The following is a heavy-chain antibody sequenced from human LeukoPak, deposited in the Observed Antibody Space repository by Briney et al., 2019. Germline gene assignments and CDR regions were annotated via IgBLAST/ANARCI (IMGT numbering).Heavy chain of an antibody. CDR3: ARDNKGIAVSAAFDV. J-gene: IGHJ3*01. Sequence: SQTLSLTCAISGDSLSSNSVAWHWLRQSPSRGLEWLGSTYYRSKWYNDDALSVKSRITINPDTSKNQFSLQLNSVTPEDTAVYYCARDNKGIAVSAAFDVWGQGTMVTVS. V-gene: IGHV6-1*01. CDR2: TYYRSKWYN. CDR1: GDSLSSNSVA. D-gene: IGHD6-19*01.